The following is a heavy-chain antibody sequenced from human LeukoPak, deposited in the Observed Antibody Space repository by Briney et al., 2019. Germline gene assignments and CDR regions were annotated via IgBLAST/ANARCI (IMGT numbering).Heavy chain of an antibody. CDR3: ARETSYGISMYYYYYYMDV. D-gene: IGHD2/OR15-2a*01. CDR1: GYTFTSYG. CDR2: ISAYNGNT. V-gene: IGHV1-18*01. J-gene: IGHJ6*03. Sequence: GASVKVSCKASGYTFTSYGISWVRQAPGQGLEWMGWISAYNGNTNYAQKLQGRVTMTTDTSTSTAYMELRGLRSDDTAVYYCARETSYGISMYYYYYYMDVWGKGTTVTISS.